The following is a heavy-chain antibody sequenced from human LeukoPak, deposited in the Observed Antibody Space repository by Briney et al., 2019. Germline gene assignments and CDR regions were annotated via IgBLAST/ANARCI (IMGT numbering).Heavy chain of an antibody. V-gene: IGHV3-53*01. J-gene: IGHJ6*02. CDR2: IYSGGSS. CDR1: GFTVSSNY. Sequence: GGSLRLSCAASGFTVSSNYMSWVRQAPGKGLEWVSLIYSGGSSYYADPVKGRFTISRDTSKNTLYLQMNSLRADDTAVYYCARAFSSGYFYHYGMDVWGQGTTVTVSS. D-gene: IGHD6-6*01. CDR3: ARAFSSGYFYHYGMDV.